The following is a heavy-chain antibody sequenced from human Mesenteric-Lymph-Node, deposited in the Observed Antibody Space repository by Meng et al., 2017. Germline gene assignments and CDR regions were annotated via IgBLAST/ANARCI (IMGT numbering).Heavy chain of an antibody. CDR3: ARDLRAFGAGTTYLNAFDI. CDR1: GGSISSYY. D-gene: IGHD1-1*01. Sequence: GSLRLSCTVSGGSISSYYWSWIRQPAGKGLEWIGRIYTSGSTNYNPSLKSRVTMSVDTSKNQFSLKLSSVTAADTAVYYCARDLRAFGAGTTYLNAFDIWGQGTMVTVSS. V-gene: IGHV4-4*07. CDR2: IYTSGST. J-gene: IGHJ3*02.